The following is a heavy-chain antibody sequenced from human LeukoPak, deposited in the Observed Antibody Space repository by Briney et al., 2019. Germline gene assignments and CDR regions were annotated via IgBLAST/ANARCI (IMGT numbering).Heavy chain of an antibody. J-gene: IGHJ5*02. D-gene: IGHD2-2*01. Sequence: ASVKVSCKASGYTFTGYYMHWVRQAPGQGLEWMGRINPNSGGTNYAQKFQGGVTMTRDTSISTAYMELSRLRSDDTAVYYCARAGRRPNIVVVPAAMRSWFDPWGQGTLVTVSS. CDR2: INPNSGGT. V-gene: IGHV1-2*06. CDR3: ARAGRRPNIVVVPAAMRSWFDP. CDR1: GYTFTGYY.